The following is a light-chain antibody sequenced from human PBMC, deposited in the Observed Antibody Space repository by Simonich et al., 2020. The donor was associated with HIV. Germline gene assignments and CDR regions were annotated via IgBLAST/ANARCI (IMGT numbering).Light chain of an antibody. V-gene: IGKV1-5*03. CDR1: PIIDNW. CDR3: QQYNNYPKT. Sequence: DIQMTQSPSTLSAHVGDRVTITCRASPIIDNWLAWYQQKPGKAPKLQVYVASSLQSGVPSRFSGSGSGAEFTLTISSLQPDDFATYYCQQYNNYPKTFGQGTKVEIK. J-gene: IGKJ1*01. CDR2: VAS.